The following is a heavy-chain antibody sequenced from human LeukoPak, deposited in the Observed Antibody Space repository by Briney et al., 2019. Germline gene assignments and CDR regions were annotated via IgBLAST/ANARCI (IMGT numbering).Heavy chain of an antibody. CDR2: ISGSGGST. V-gene: IGHV3-23*01. Sequence: PGGSLRLSCAASGFTFSSYAMSWVRQAPGKGLEWVSAISGSGGSTYYADSVKGRFTISRDNSKNTLYLQMNSLRAEDTAVYYCARDIRLELRLGHDAFDIWGQGTMVTVSS. D-gene: IGHD1-7*01. CDR3: ARDIRLELRLGHDAFDI. CDR1: GFTFSSYA. J-gene: IGHJ3*02.